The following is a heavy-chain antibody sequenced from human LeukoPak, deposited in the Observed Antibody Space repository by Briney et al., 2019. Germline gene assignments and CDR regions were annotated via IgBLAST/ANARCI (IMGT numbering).Heavy chain of an antibody. CDR1: GFTFSCYW. V-gene: IGHV3-74*01. CDR3: ARDQYYFDSSGYYPGHYFDY. D-gene: IGHD3-22*01. Sequence: GGSLRLSCAASGFTFSCYWVHWVRQVPGKGLVWVSRINSDGSSTTYADSVKGRFTISRDNAKNTLYLQMNSLRAEDTAVYYCARDQYYFDSSGYYPGHYFDYWGQGTLATVSS. CDR2: INSDGSST. J-gene: IGHJ4*02.